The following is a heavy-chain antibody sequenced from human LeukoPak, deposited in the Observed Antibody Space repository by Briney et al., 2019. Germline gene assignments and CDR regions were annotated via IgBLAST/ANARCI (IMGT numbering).Heavy chain of an antibody. V-gene: IGHV3-7*01. CDR1: GFPFSSYW. CDR3: VKGGWIHILVC. CDR2: IKHDGSDA. D-gene: IGHD5-18*01. Sequence: GGSLRLSCAASGFPFSSYWMTWVRQTPGKGLEWVANIKHDGSDAYYADSVSGRLTVSRDNAKNSLYLQMNRLRAEDTAVYYCVKGGWIHILVCWGQGTLVTVSP. J-gene: IGHJ4*02.